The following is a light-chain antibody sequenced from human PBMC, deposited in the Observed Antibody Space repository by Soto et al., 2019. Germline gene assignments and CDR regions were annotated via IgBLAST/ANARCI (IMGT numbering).Light chain of an antibody. CDR3: SSYTSSDTYV. CDR1: SSDAGSYNR. Sequence: QSALTQPPSVSETPGQSATISCPRTSSDAGSYNRVSWYQQPPRTAPKLMISEVTNRPSEVPHRFSRSTTSNTTSLTISGLQAEDEADYYCSSYTSSDTYVFGTGTKGTVL. CDR2: EVT. V-gene: IGLV2-18*02. J-gene: IGLJ1*01.